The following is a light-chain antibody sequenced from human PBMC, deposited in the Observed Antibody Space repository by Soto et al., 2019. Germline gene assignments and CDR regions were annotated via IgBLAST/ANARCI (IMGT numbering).Light chain of an antibody. CDR3: HVCDGTRNQVL. Sequence: SYELTQPPSVSVAPGQTARIPCGGDNIGTKSVHWYQQKPGQAPVMVVYDDSDRPSGIPERFSGSNSGNTATLTISRVAAGDEADYYCHVCDGTRNQVLFGGGTKLTVL. CDR2: DDS. V-gene: IGLV3-21*02. J-gene: IGLJ2*01. CDR1: NIGTKS.